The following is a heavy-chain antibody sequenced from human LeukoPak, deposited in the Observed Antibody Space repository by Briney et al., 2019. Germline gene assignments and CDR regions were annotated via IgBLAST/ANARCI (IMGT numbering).Heavy chain of an antibody. CDR1: GGSISSGSYY. V-gene: IGHV4-61*02. CDR2: IYTSGST. Sequence: SQTLSFTCTVSGGSISSGSYYWRWIRQPAGKGLEWIARIYTSGSTNYNPSLKSRVTISVDTSKNQFSLKLSSVTAADTAVYYCARDSLRSGWYVPANYWGQGTLVTVSS. CDR3: ARDSLRSGWYVPANY. J-gene: IGHJ4*02. D-gene: IGHD6-19*01.